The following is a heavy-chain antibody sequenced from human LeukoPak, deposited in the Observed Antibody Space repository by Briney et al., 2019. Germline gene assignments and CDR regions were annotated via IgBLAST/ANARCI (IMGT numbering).Heavy chain of an antibody. Sequence: PGGSLRLSCAASGFTFSTYSMNWVRQAPGKGLEWVSYISSSSTTICYADSVKGRFTISRDNSKNTLYLQMNSLRAEDTAVFYCATGSCSSSTCYRRYWGQGTLVTVSS. CDR2: ISSSSTTI. CDR1: GFTFSTYS. CDR3: ATGSCSSSTCYRRY. V-gene: IGHV3-48*01. J-gene: IGHJ4*02. D-gene: IGHD2-2*02.